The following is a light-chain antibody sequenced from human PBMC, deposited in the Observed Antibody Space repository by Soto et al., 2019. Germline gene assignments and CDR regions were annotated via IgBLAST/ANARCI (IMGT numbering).Light chain of an antibody. CDR1: SSNIGAGSD. CDR2: GNT. CDR3: QSYDSSPVV. J-gene: IGLJ2*01. Sequence: QSVLTQPPSVSGAPGQRVTISCNGSSSNIGAGSDVHWYQQLPGTAPKLLIYGNTNRPSGVPDRFSGSKSGTSASLAITGLQAEDEADYYCQSYDSSPVVFGGGTKLTVL. V-gene: IGLV1-40*01.